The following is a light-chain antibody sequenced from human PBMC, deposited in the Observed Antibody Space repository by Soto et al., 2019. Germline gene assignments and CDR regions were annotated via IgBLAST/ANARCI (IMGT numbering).Light chain of an antibody. Sequence: DTQMTQSPSSLSASVGDRVTITCRASHNIDTYLNWYQQKPGKAPILLIYAASSLQSGVPSRFSGSGSGTDFTLTISSLQPEDFATYYCQQTYSLPPDITFGQGTRLDIK. CDR3: QQTYSLPPDIT. V-gene: IGKV1-39*01. J-gene: IGKJ5*01. CDR1: HNIDTY. CDR2: AAS.